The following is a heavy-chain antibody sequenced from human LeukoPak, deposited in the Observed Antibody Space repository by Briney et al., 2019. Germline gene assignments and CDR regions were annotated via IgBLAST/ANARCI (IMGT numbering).Heavy chain of an antibody. J-gene: IGHJ3*02. D-gene: IGHD3-3*01. CDR1: GRTFSSYA. CDR3: AREWTRSITIFGEAFDI. Sequence: SVKVSCKASGRTFSSYAISWVRQAPGQGLEWMGGIIPIFGTANYAQKFQGRVTITADESTSTAYMELSSLRSEDTAVYYCAREWTRSITIFGEAFDIWGQGTMVTVSS. V-gene: IGHV1-69*13. CDR2: IIPIFGTA.